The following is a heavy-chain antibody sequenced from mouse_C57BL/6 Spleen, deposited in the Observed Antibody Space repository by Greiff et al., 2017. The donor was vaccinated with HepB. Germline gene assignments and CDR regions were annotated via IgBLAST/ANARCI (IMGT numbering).Heavy chain of an antibody. V-gene: IGHV1-50*01. J-gene: IGHJ2*01. CDR3: ARGDDGGD. D-gene: IGHD2-3*01. Sequence: QVQLQQPGAELVKPGASVKLSCKASGYTFTSYWMQWVKQRPGQGLEWIGEIDPSDSYTNYNQKFKGKATLTVDTSSSTAYMQLSSLTSEDSAVYYCARGDDGGDWGQGTTLTVSS. CDR2: IDPSDSYT. CDR1: GYTFTSYW.